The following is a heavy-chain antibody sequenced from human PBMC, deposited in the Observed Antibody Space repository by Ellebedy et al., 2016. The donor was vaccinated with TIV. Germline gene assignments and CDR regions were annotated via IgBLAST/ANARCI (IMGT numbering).Heavy chain of an antibody. CDR3: ARVWGDSSGYSLSDY. Sequence: GSLRLSCAASGFTFSNFAMSWVRQAPGKGLEWIGSIYHSGSTYYNPPLKSRVTISIDTPKNQFSLKLTSVTASDTAVYYCARVWGDSSGYSLSDYWGQGTLVTVSS. J-gene: IGHJ4*02. V-gene: IGHV4-38-2*01. D-gene: IGHD3-22*01. CDR2: IYHSGST. CDR1: GFTFSNFA.